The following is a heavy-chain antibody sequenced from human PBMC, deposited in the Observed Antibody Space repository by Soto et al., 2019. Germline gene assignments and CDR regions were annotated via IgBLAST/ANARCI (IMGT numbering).Heavy chain of an antibody. V-gene: IGHV3-23*01. CDR2: ISGSGGST. CDR3: AKDSAPDV. J-gene: IGHJ6*02. CDR1: GFTFSSCA. Sequence: TWAASGFTFSSCARSWVRQAPGKGLEWVSAISGSGGSTYYADSVKGRFTISRDNSKNTLYLQMNSLRAEDTAVYYCAKDSAPDVWGQGTTVTVSS. D-gene: IGHD3-10*01.